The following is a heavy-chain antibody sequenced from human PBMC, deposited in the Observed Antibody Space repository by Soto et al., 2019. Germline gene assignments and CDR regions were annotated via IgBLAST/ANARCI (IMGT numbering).Heavy chain of an antibody. CDR2: MNPYSGDT. V-gene: IGHV1-8*02. J-gene: IGHJ4*02. D-gene: IGHD6-19*01. Sequence: QVQLVQSGAEVRKPGASVKVSCKASGYTFTNFHFNWVRQSTGQGLEWIGWMNPYSGDTGYEQNFPGRVTMTRDNSINTAYMEMTSLTSDDTAVYYCARGSPGPVDQWGQGTPVTVSS. CDR3: ARGSPGPVDQ. CDR1: GYTFTNFH.